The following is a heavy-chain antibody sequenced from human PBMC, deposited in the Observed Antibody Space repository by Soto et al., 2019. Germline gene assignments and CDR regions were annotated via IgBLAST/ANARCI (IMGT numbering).Heavy chain of an antibody. D-gene: IGHD3-9*01. Sequence: EVQLLESGGGLLQPGGSLRLSCAASGFTFSSYAMSWVRQAPGKGLEWVSVISGSGDFTFYADSVKGRFTISRDNSKNTLYLQMNTRRAEETAVYYCAKPQHDILDSWGQGTLVTVSS. J-gene: IGHJ4*02. CDR3: AKPQHDILDS. CDR2: ISGSGDFT. CDR1: GFTFSSYA. V-gene: IGHV3-23*01.